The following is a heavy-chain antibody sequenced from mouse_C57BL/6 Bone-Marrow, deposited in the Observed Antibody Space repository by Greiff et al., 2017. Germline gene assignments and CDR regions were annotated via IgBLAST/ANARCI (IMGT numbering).Heavy chain of an antibody. Sequence: VQLQESGAELVMPGASVKLSCKASGYTFTSYWMHWVKQRPGQGLEWIGEIDPSDSYTNYNQKFKGKSTLTVDKSSSTAYMQLSSLTSEDSAVYYCARGGGHRFAYWGQGTLVTVSA. CDR2: IDPSDSYT. V-gene: IGHV1-69*01. CDR1: GYTFTSYW. CDR3: ARGGGHRFAY. J-gene: IGHJ3*01.